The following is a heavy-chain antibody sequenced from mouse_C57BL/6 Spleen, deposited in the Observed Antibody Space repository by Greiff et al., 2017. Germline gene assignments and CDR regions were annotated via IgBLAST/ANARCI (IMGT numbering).Heavy chain of an antibody. V-gene: IGHV14-4*01. J-gene: IGHJ3*01. CDR1: GFNIKDDY. Sequence: QLKESGAELVRPGASVKLSCTASGFNIKDDYMHWVKQRPEQGLEWIGWIDPENGDTEYASKFQGKATITADTSSNTAYLQLSSLTSEDTAVYYCTTTFYYYGSSTGFAYWGQGTLVTVSA. D-gene: IGHD1-1*01. CDR2: IDPENGDT. CDR3: TTTFYYYGSSTGFAY.